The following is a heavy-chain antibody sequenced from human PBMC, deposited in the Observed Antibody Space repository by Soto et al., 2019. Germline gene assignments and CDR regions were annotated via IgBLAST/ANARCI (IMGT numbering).Heavy chain of an antibody. V-gene: IGHV3-30*18. J-gene: IGHJ6*02. CDR1: GFTFSSYG. D-gene: IGHD3-10*01. CDR2: ISYDGSNK. CDR3: AKVGMVRGVIRIYYYGMDV. Sequence: LSLSCAASGFTFSSYGMHWVRQAPGKGLEWVAVISYDGSNKYYADSVKGRFTISRDNSKNTLYLQMNSLRAEDTAVYYCAKVGMVRGVIRIYYYGMDVWGQGTTVTVSS.